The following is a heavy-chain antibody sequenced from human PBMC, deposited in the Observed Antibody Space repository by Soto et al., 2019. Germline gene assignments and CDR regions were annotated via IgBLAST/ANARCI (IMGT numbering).Heavy chain of an antibody. V-gene: IGHV1-8*01. Sequence: QVHLVQSGAEVKKPGASVKVSCKASGYTFTSYDINWVRQASGQGLEWMGWMSPKSGNTGYAQKFQGRGTMTRSTSISTAYMELSSLTSEDTAVYYCARGPPNWGFDSWGQGTLVTVSS. D-gene: IGHD7-27*01. CDR1: GYTFTSYD. CDR2: MSPKSGNT. J-gene: IGHJ4*02. CDR3: ARGPPNWGFDS.